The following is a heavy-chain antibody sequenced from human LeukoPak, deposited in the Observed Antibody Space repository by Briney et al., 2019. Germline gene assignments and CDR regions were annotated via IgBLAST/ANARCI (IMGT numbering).Heavy chain of an antibody. CDR1: GFTFSNYA. V-gene: IGHV3-23*01. CDR2: ISGSGGST. J-gene: IGHJ4*02. Sequence: GGSLRLSCAASGFTFSNYAMNWVRQAPGKGLEWVSGISGSGGSTYYADSVKGRFAISRDTSNTVYLQMNSLRAEDTAVYFCARGRLGNGAGHYYFDYWGQGALVIVSS. CDR3: ARGRLGNGAGHYYFDY. D-gene: IGHD7-27*01.